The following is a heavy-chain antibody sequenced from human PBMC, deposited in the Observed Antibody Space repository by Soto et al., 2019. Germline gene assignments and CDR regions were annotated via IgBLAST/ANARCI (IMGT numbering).Heavy chain of an antibody. J-gene: IGHJ4*02. V-gene: IGHV4-61*01. CDR3: ARDPVVLAVSFDY. CDR2: IYYSGRT. Sequence: PSETLPLTCTVSGDDLNTDYYWSWIRRPPGKGLECIGYIYYSGRTNYNTPLKSRVTISLDTPKNKFSLELTSLTPADTAMYYGARDPVVLAVSFDYWAQGTLVTVSS. CDR1: GDDLNTDYY. D-gene: IGHD2-15*01.